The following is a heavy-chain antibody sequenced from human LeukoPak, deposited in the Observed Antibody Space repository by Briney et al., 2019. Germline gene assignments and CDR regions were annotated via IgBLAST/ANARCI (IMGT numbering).Heavy chain of an antibody. CDR2: ISAYNGNT. CDR1: GYTFTSYG. CDR3: ARGSYVEMVPYYYYGMDV. D-gene: IGHD5-24*01. Sequence: GASVKVSCKASGYTFTSYGISWVRQAPGQGLEWMGWISAYNGNTNYAQKLQGRVAMTTDTSTNTAYMELRSLRSDDTAVYYCARGSYVEMVPYYYYGMDVWGQGTTVTVSS. J-gene: IGHJ6*02. V-gene: IGHV1-18*01.